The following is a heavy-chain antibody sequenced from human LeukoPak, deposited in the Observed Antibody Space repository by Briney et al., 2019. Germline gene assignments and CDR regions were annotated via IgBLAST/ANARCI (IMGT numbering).Heavy chain of an antibody. Sequence: SGGSLRLSCAASGFTFSSYGMHWVRQAPGKGLEWVAVIWYDGSNKYYADSVKGRFTISRDNSKNTLYLQMNSLRAEDTAVYYCAKEMVRGKNWFDPWGQGTLVTVSS. V-gene: IGHV3-33*06. J-gene: IGHJ5*02. D-gene: IGHD3-10*01. CDR3: AKEMVRGKNWFDP. CDR1: GFTFSSYG. CDR2: IWYDGSNK.